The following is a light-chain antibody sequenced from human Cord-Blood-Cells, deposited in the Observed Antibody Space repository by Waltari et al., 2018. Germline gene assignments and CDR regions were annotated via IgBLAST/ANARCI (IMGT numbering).Light chain of an antibody. CDR3: CSYAGSSTWV. CDR2: EGS. CDR1: SSDVGSYNP. V-gene: IGLV2-23*01. J-gene: IGLJ3*02. Sequence: QSALTQPASVSGSPGQSITIPCTGTSSDVGSYNPCSWYQQHPGQAPNLMIYEGSKRPSGVSNRFSGSKSGNTASLAISGLQAEDDADYYCCSYAGSSTWVFGGGTKLTVL.